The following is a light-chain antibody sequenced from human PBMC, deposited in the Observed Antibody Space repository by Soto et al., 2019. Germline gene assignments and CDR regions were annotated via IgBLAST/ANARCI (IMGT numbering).Light chain of an antibody. Sequence: AIRMTQSPSSLSASTGDRVTITCRASQGISSYLAWYQQKPGKAPKLLIYAASTLQSGVPSRFSGSGSGIDFTLTISCLQSEDFATYYCQQYYSYPLTFGPGTKVDIK. J-gene: IGKJ3*01. CDR1: QGISSY. V-gene: IGKV1-8*01. CDR3: QQYYSYPLT. CDR2: AAS.